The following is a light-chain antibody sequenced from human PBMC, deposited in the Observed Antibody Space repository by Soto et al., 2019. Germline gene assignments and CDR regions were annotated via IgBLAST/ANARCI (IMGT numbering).Light chain of an antibody. J-gene: IGKJ1*01. V-gene: IGKV1-5*03. Sequence: DIQMTQSPSTLSASVGDRVTITCRASQSISSWVAWYQQKPGKAPKLLIYKASTLESGVPSRFSGGGSGTEFTLTISSLQPDDFATYYCQQFNRYYLTFGKGTKV. CDR2: KAS. CDR3: QQFNRYYLT. CDR1: QSISSW.